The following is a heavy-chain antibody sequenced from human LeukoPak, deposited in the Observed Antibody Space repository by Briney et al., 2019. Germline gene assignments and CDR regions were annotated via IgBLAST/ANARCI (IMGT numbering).Heavy chain of an antibody. CDR1: GYTFTGYY. CDR3: ARNYYDSSGPPRY. D-gene: IGHD3-22*01. CDR2: INPNSGGT. J-gene: IGHJ4*02. Sequence: GASVKVSCKASGYTFTGYYMHWVRQAPGQGLEWMGWINPNSGGTNYAQKFQGRVTMTRNTSISTAYMELSSLRSEDTAVYYCARNYYDSSGPPRYWGQGTLVTVSS. V-gene: IGHV1-2*02.